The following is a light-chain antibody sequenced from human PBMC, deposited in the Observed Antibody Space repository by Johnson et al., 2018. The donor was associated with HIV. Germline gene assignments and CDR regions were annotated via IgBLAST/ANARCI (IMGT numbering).Light chain of an antibody. V-gene: IGLV1-51*02. Sequence: SVLTQPPSVSAAPGQKVTISCSGSSSNIGNNYVSWYQQLPGTAPKLLIYENNKRPSGIPDRFSGSKSGTSATLGITGLRTGDEADYYCGTWDSSLSAGVFGTGTKGTVL. CDR1: SSNIGNNY. J-gene: IGLJ1*01. CDR3: GTWDSSLSAGV. CDR2: ENN.